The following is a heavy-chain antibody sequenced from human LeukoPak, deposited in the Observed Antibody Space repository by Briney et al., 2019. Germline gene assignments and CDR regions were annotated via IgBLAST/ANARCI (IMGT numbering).Heavy chain of an antibody. CDR2: IIPIFGTA. D-gene: IGHD6-13*01. J-gene: IGHJ6*03. CDR1: GGTFSSYA. V-gene: IGHV1-69*06. CDR3: ASRGAAAGKIGYYYYYYMDV. Sequence: SVKVSCKASGGTFSSYAISGVRQAPGQGIEWMGGIIPIFGTANYAQKFQGRVTITADKSTSTAYMELSSLRSEDTAVYYCASRGAAAGKIGYYYYYYMDVWGKGTTVTVSS.